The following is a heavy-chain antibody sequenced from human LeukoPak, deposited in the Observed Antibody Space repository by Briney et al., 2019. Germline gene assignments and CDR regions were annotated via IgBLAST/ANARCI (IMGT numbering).Heavy chain of an antibody. CDR3: ARGAGGFSNYNWFDP. CDR2: IKQDGSEK. V-gene: IGHV3-7*01. CDR1: GFTFSSYW. J-gene: IGHJ5*02. D-gene: IGHD4-11*01. Sequence: GGSLRLSCAASGFTFSSYWMSWVRQAPGKGLEWVANIKQDGSEKYYVDSVKGRFTISRDNAKNSLYLQMNSLRAEDTAVYYCARGAGGFSNYNWFDPWGQGTLVTVSS.